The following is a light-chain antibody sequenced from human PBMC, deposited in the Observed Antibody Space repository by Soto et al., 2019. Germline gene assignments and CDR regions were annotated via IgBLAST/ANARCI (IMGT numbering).Light chain of an antibody. Sequence: EIVFTQAPGPLSLSPGERATLSCRDRQPVSSSYLAWYQQKPGQAPRLLIHGASSRATGIPHRFSASGSGTDCTLTISRLETEDCAVYYCQHYGSSMLTFGGKTKLEIK. CDR3: QHYGSSMLT. CDR1: QPVSSSY. J-gene: IGKJ4*01. V-gene: IGKV3-20*01. CDR2: GAS.